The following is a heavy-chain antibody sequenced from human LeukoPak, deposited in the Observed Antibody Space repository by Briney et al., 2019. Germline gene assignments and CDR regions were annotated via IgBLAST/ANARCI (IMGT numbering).Heavy chain of an antibody. V-gene: IGHV4-31*03. CDR2: IYYSGNT. CDR3: ARDSGYDSSWFDP. D-gene: IGHD5-12*01. Sequence: SETLSLTCTVSGGSISSGGYYWSWIRQHPGKGLEWIGYIYYSGNTYYNPSLKSRVTISVDTSKNQFSLKLTSVTAADTAVYHCARDSGYDSSWFDPWGQGTLVTVSS. J-gene: IGHJ5*02. CDR1: GGSISSGGYY.